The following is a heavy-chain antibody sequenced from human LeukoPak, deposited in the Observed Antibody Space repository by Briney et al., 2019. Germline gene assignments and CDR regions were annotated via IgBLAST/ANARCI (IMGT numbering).Heavy chain of an antibody. Sequence: GGSLRLSCAASGFTFSSYVMYWVRQAPGKGLEWVARMSYDGSNKYYADSVKGRFTISRDNSKNTLYLQMNSLSVEDTAVYYCAASPSVAGSDYWGQGTLVTASS. V-gene: IGHV3-30*03. CDR1: GFTFSSYV. J-gene: IGHJ4*02. CDR3: AASPSVAGSDY. D-gene: IGHD6-19*01. CDR2: MSYDGSNK.